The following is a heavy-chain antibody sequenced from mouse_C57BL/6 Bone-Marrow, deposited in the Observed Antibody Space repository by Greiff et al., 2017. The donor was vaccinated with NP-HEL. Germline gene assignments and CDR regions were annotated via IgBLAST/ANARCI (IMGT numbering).Heavy chain of an antibody. D-gene: IGHD1-1*01. V-gene: IGHV1-82*01. J-gene: IGHJ3*01. CDR3: VRDYYGSSFFFAY. CDR2: IYPGDGDT. Sequence: VQLQESGPELVKPGASVKISCKASGYAFSSSWMNWVKQRPGKGLEWIGRIYPGDGDTNYNGKFKGKATLTADKSSSTAYMQLSSLTSEDSAVYFCVRDYYGSSFFFAYWGQGTLVTVSA. CDR1: GYAFSSSW.